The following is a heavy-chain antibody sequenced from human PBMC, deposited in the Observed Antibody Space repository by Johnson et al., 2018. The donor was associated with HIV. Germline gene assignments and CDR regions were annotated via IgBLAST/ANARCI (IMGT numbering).Heavy chain of an antibody. D-gene: IGHD1-26*01. V-gene: IGHV3-20*04. CDR3: AREGGGSLDDAFDI. CDR1: GFTFDDYG. Sequence: VQLVESGGGLVQPGGSLRLSCAASGFTFDDYGMSWVRQAPGKGLERVSGITWNGGSTGYADSVKGRFTISSDNAKNSLYLQMNSLRAEDTALYYCAREGGGSLDDAFDIWGQGTMVTVSS. CDR2: ITWNGGST. J-gene: IGHJ3*02.